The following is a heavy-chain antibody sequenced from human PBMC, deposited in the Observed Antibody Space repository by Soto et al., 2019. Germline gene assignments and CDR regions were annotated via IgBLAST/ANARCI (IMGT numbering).Heavy chain of an antibody. D-gene: IGHD6-13*01. CDR1: GGSISSYY. CDR3: ARAPNSGSSSWYSSSYYYYYYGMDV. CDR2: IYYSGST. Sequence: SETLSLTCTVSGGSISSYYWSWIRQPPGKGLEWIGYIYYSGSTNYNPSLKSRVTISVDTSKNQFSLKLSSVTAADTAVYYCARAPNSGSSSWYSSSYYYYYYGMDVWGQGTTVTVSS. V-gene: IGHV4-59*08. J-gene: IGHJ6*02.